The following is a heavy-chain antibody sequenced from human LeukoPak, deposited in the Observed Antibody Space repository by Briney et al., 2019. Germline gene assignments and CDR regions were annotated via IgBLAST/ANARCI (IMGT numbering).Heavy chain of an antibody. D-gene: IGHD3-22*01. J-gene: IGHJ4*02. CDR3: ARDYSGYYRYFDY. V-gene: IGHV1-2*02. Sequence: ASVKVSCKASGYTFTGYYMHWVRQAPGQGLEWMGWINPNSGGTNYAQKFQGRVTMTRDTSISTAYMELSRLRSDDTAVYYCARDYSGYYRYFDYWGQGTLVTVSS. CDR1: GYTFTGYY. CDR2: INPNSGGT.